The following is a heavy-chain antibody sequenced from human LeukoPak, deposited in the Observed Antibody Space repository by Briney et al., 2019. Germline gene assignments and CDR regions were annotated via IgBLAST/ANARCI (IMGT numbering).Heavy chain of an antibody. CDR1: GFTFSSYW. CDR3: ASLPVLQPTPVGYYDSSGYYVEAFDI. Sequence: PGGSLRLSCAASGFTFSSYWMHWVRQAPGKGLVWVSRINSDGSSTSYADSVKGRFTISRDNAKNPLYLQLISLRAEDTAVYYCASLPVLQPTPVGYYDSSGYYVEAFDIWGQGTMVTVSS. V-gene: IGHV3-74*01. D-gene: IGHD3-22*01. CDR2: INSDGSST. J-gene: IGHJ3*02.